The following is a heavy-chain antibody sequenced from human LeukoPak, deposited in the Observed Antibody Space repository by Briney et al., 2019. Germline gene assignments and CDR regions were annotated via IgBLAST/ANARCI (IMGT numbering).Heavy chain of an antibody. CDR3: ERGIGYYGSGYYFDY. Sequence: GGSLRLSCAASGFTVSSNYMSWVRQAPGEGLEWVSVIYSGGSTYYADSVKGRFTISRDNSKNTLYLQMNSLRAEDTAVYYCERGIGYYGSGYYFDYWGQGTLVTVSS. D-gene: IGHD3-10*01. V-gene: IGHV3-53*01. CDR1: GFTVSSNY. CDR2: IYSGGST. J-gene: IGHJ4*02.